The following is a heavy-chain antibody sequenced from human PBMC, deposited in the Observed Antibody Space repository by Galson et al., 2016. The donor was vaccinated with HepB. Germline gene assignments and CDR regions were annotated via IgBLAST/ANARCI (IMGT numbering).Heavy chain of an antibody. Sequence: SVKVSCKASGGIFSSYAMSWVRQAPGHGLEWMGGIIRMFGTVNYARKFQGRVTISADDSASTVYMELSGLRSDDTAVYYCARSQIVATFTCFAYWGQGTPGTVSS. CDR2: IIRMFGTV. D-gene: IGHD5-12*01. V-gene: IGHV1-69*13. J-gene: IGHJ4*02. CDR3: ARSQIVATFTCFAY. CDR1: GGIFSSYA.